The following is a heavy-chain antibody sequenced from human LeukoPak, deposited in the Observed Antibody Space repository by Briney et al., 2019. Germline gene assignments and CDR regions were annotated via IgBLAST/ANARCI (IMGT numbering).Heavy chain of an antibody. V-gene: IGHV3-48*01. J-gene: IGHJ4*02. Sequence: GGSLRLSCVASGFTFSSYGMNWVRQAPGKGLEWVSYISSSSSTIYYADSVKGRFTISRDNVKNSVYLQMNSLRAEDTGVYYCARALLGYSGYGTVDYWGQGTLVTVSS. CDR2: ISSSSSTI. D-gene: IGHD5-12*01. CDR1: GFTFSSYG. CDR3: ARALLGYSGYGTVDY.